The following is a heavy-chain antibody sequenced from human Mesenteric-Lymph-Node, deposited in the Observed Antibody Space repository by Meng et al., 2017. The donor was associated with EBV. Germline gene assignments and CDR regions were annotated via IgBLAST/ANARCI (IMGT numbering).Heavy chain of an antibody. CDR3: ARDPHGAYGTYWFFDL. D-gene: IGHD4/OR15-4a*01. CDR1: GGSLSRGFHY. J-gene: IGHJ2*01. CDR2: IYYGGTT. V-gene: IGHV4-39*07. Sequence: QVQLRESGPGLVXXXXXLXLTXTXSGGSLSRGFHYWGWIRQPPGKGLEWIASIYYGGTTYYNPSLKSRVTISIDTSKNQFSLKLSSVTAADTAVYYCARDPHGAYGTYWFFDLWGRGTLVTVSS.